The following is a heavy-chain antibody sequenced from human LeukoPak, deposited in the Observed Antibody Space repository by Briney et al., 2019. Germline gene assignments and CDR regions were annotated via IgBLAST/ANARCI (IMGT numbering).Heavy chain of an antibody. CDR3: SPGPRIPATGTPLDY. CDR1: GGSISRYY. CDR2: IYHSGST. V-gene: IGHV4-59*01. D-gene: IGHD6-13*01. Sequence: PSETLSLTCTVSGGSISRYYWSWIRQPPGKGLEWIGDIYHSGSTNYNPSRKSRVTISVDTSKNQFSLKRSSVTPAHTSVPSWSPGPRIPATGTPLDYWGQGTLVTVSS. J-gene: IGHJ4*02.